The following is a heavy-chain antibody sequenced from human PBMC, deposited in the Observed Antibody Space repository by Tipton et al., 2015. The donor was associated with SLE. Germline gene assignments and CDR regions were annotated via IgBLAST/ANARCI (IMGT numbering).Heavy chain of an antibody. J-gene: IGHJ5*02. D-gene: IGHD3-10*01. CDR2: FYLSGGA. V-gene: IGHV4-4*07. CDR3: ARESGSGNFGNWFDP. CDR1: DGSISSYY. Sequence: TLSLTCTVSDGSISSYYWSWIRQPAGRGLEWIGRFYLSGGATYNPSLRSRVSLSGDTSKNQFSLRVTSVTAADTAMYYCARESGSGNFGNWFDPWGRGILVTVSS.